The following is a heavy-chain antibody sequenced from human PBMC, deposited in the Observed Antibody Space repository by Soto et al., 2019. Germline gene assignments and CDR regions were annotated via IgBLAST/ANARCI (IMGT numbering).Heavy chain of an antibody. CDR1: GGSISSGGYY. D-gene: IGHD2-15*01. V-gene: IGHV4-31*03. Sequence: QVQLQESGPGLVKPSQTLSLTCTVSGGSISSGGYYWSWIRQHPGKGLEWIGYIYYSGSTYYNPSLKSRVTISVDTSKNQFSLKLSSVTAADTAVYYCARAPTTKEIVVVVAGAFDIWGQGTMVTVSS. J-gene: IGHJ3*02. CDR3: ARAPTTKEIVVVVAGAFDI. CDR2: IYYSGST.